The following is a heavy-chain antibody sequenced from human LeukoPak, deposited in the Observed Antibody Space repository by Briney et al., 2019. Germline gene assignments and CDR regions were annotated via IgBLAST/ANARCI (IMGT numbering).Heavy chain of an antibody. Sequence: PGGSLRLSCAASGFTFSSYSMNWVRQAPGEGLEWVSYISSSSSTIYYADSVKGRFTISRDNAKNSLYLQMNSLRDEDAAVYYCARDYGDYQTYYFDYWGQGTLVTVSS. J-gene: IGHJ4*02. CDR3: ARDYGDYQTYYFDY. V-gene: IGHV3-48*02. CDR1: GFTFSSYS. D-gene: IGHD4-17*01. CDR2: ISSSSSTI.